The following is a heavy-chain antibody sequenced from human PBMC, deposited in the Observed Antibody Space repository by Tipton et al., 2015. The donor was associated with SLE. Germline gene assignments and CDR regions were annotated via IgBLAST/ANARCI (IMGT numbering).Heavy chain of an antibody. CDR3: ASRVAVAGSFDY. D-gene: IGHD6-19*01. V-gene: IGHV1-8*02. Sequence: QVQLVPSGAEVKKPGASVKVSCKASGYTFTSYDINWVRQATGQGLEWMGWMNPNSGNTGYAQKFQGRVTMTRNTSVSTAYMELSSLRSEDTAVYYCASRVAVAGSFDYWGQGTLVTVSS. CDR2: MNPNSGNT. J-gene: IGHJ4*02. CDR1: GYTFTSYD.